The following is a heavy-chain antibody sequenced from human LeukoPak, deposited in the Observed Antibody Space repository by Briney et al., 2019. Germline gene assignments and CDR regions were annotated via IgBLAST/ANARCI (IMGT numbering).Heavy chain of an antibody. V-gene: IGHV3-30*02. CDR2: IRYDGSNK. Sequence: GGSLRLSCAASGFTFSIYGMHWVRQAPGKGLEWVAFIRYDGSNKYYADSVKGRFTISRDNSKNTLYLQMNSLRAEDTAVYYCATSGYSGYDYMGLRYWGQGTLVTVSS. CDR1: GFTFSIYG. D-gene: IGHD5-12*01. J-gene: IGHJ4*02. CDR3: ATSGYSGYDYMGLRY.